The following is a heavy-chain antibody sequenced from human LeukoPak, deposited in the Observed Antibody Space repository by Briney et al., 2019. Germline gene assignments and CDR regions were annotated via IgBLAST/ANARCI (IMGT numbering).Heavy chain of an antibody. D-gene: IGHD3-10*01. CDR3: AKAPLSGSYYYFDY. J-gene: IGHJ4*02. CDR1: GFTFSSYA. V-gene: IGHV3-23*01. Sequence: GGSLRLSCAASGFTFSSYAMSWVRQAPGKGLEWVSAISGSGGSTYYADSVKGRFTISRDNYKNTLYLQMNSLRAEDTAVYYCAKAPLSGSYYYFDYWGQGTLVTVSS. CDR2: ISGSGGST.